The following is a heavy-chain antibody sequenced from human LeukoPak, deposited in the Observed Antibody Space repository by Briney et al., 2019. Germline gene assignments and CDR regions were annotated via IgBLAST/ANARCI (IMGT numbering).Heavy chain of an antibody. CDR2: IYTSGST. V-gene: IGHV4-4*09. CDR3: ARHYDGSPSLDY. Sequence: PSETLSLTCTVSGGSISSYYWSWIRQPPGKGLEWIGYIYTSGSTNYNPSLKSRVTISVDTSKNQFSLKLSSVTAADTAVYYCARHYDGSPSLDYWGQGTLVTGSS. CDR1: GGSISSYY. J-gene: IGHJ4*02. D-gene: IGHD3-16*01.